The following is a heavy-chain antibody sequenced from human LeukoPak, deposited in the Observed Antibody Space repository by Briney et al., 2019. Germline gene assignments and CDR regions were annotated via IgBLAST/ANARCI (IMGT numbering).Heavy chain of an antibody. D-gene: IGHD3-22*01. Sequence: KPSETLSLTCTVSGGSISSSSYYWGWIRQPPGKGLEWIGSIYYSGSTYYNPSLKSRVTISVDTSKNQFSLKLSSVTAADTAVYYCARLMYYYDSSGYYYYYFDYWGQGTLVTVSS. CDR3: ARLMYYYDSSGYYYYYFDY. V-gene: IGHV4-39*01. CDR2: IYYSGST. CDR1: GGSISSSSYY. J-gene: IGHJ4*02.